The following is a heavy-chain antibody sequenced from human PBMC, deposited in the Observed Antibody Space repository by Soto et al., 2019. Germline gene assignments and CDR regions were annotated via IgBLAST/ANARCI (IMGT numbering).Heavy chain of an antibody. Sequence: EVQLVESGGGLVKPGGSLRLSCAASGFTFSSYSMNWVRQAPGKGLEWVSSISSSSSYIHYADSVKGRFTISIDNAKNSLYLQMNSLRAEDTAVYYCARETYYYDSSGYYIHYFDYWVQGTLVTVSS. D-gene: IGHD3-22*01. CDR1: GFTFSSYS. J-gene: IGHJ4*02. CDR3: ARETYYYDSSGYYIHYFDY. V-gene: IGHV3-21*01. CDR2: ISSSSSYI.